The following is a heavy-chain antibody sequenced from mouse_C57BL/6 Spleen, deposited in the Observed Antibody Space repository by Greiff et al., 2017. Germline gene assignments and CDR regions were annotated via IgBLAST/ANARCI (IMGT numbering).Heavy chain of an antibody. CDR3: ARAYYSNYDY. Sequence: VKLQESGAELARPGASVKLSCKASGYTFTSYGISWVKQRTGQGLEWIGEIYPRSGNTYYNEKFKGKATLTADKSSSTAYMELRSLTSEDSAVYFCARAYYSNYDYWGQGTTLTVSS. CDR2: IYPRSGNT. CDR1: GYTFTSYG. J-gene: IGHJ2*01. D-gene: IGHD2-5*01. V-gene: IGHV1-81*01.